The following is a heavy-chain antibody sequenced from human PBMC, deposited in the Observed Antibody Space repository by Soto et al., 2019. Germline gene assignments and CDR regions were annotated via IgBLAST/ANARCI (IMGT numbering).Heavy chain of an antibody. D-gene: IGHD6-19*01. CDR3: ARDLGGGAVAGTLDY. Sequence: QVQLVESGGGVVQPGRSLRLSCAASGFTFSSYAMHWLRQAPGKGLEWVAVISYDGSNKYYADSVKGRFTISRDNSKNTLYLQMNSLRAEDTAVYYCARDLGGGAVAGTLDYWGQGTLVTVSS. CDR1: GFTFSSYA. V-gene: IGHV3-30-3*01. J-gene: IGHJ4*02. CDR2: ISYDGSNK.